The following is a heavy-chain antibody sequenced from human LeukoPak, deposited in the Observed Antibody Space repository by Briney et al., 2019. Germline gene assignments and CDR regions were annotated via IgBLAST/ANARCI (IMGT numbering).Heavy chain of an antibody. Sequence: PSETLSLTCTVSGDSISSSSYFWGWIRQPPGKGLEWIGSIYYSGSTYYNPSLKSRVTISVDTSKNQFSLKLSSVTAADTAVYYCARRVYYHYYMDVWGKGTTVTISS. CDR3: ARRVYYHYYMDV. CDR2: IYYSGST. V-gene: IGHV4-39*01. CDR1: GDSISSSSYF. J-gene: IGHJ6*03.